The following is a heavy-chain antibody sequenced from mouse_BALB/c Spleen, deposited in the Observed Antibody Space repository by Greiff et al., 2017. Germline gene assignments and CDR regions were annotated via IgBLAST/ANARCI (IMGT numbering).Heavy chain of an antibody. Sequence: EVQVVESGGGLVQPGGSMKLSCVASGFTFSNYWMNWVRQSPEKGLEWVAEIRLKSNNYATHYAESVKGRFTISRDDSKSSVYLQMNNLRAEDTGIYYCTRRGYDATWFAYWGQGTLVTVSA. CDR2: IRLKSNNYAT. CDR1: GFTFSNYW. J-gene: IGHJ3*01. V-gene: IGHV6-6*02. D-gene: IGHD2-2*01. CDR3: TRRGYDATWFAY.